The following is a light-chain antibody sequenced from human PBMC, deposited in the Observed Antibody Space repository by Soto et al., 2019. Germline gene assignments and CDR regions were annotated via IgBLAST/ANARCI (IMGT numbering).Light chain of an antibody. J-gene: IGKJ4*01. Sequence: DIQMTQSPSTLSASVGDRVTITCRASQSISSRLDWYQQKPGKAPKLLIYKASSLEGGVPSRYSGSGSGTDFTLTLSSLHPYDFATYYCQQYHSYSLTFGGGTKVDIK. CDR1: QSISSR. CDR3: QQYHSYSLT. V-gene: IGKV1-5*03. CDR2: KAS.